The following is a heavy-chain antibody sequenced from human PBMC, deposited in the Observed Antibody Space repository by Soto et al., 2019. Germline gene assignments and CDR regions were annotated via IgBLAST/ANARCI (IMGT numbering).Heavy chain of an antibody. CDR1: GYTLTDYY. V-gene: IGHV1-2*02. D-gene: IGHD2-15*01. CDR3: ARDLECSGGSCYSGYWFDP. J-gene: IGHJ5*02. CDR2: INPNNGGS. Sequence: QVQVVQSGPEVKKPGASVKVSCKASGYTLTDYYMHWVRQAPGQGLEWMGWINPNNGGSKSAQKFQDRVTMISDTSISTAYLELSSLRSEDTAVYYCARDLECSGGSCYSGYWFDPWGQGTLVTVSS.